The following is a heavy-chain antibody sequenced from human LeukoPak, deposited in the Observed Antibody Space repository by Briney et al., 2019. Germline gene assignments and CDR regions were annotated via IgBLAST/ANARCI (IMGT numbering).Heavy chain of an antibody. Sequence: GGTLRLSCAASGFTFSSYGMSWVRQAPGKGLEWVSAISDSGTSTYYADSVKGRFTISRENAKNSLYLQMNSLRAGDTAVYYCARAGYSSSWYSRYFDLWGRGTLVTVSS. CDR2: ISDSGTST. CDR1: GFTFSSYG. V-gene: IGHV3-23*01. J-gene: IGHJ2*01. D-gene: IGHD6-13*01. CDR3: ARAGYSSSWYSRYFDL.